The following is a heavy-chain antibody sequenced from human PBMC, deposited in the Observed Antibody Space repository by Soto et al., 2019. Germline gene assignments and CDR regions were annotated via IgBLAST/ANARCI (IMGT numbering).Heavy chain of an antibody. CDR2: IYYTGYSGNT. CDR3: TSSNRGYSAYVGGSLFDF. V-gene: IGHV4-39*01. D-gene: IGHD5-12*01. Sequence: QLQLQESGPGLVKPSETLSLTCAVSGGSISSSTYYWGWIRQSPGKGLEWIGSIYYTGYSGNTYYNPSLKSRVTISVDTPKNQFSLKLTSVTAADTAIYYCTSSNRGYSAYVGGSLFDFWGQGTLVTVSS. CDR1: GGSISSSTYY. J-gene: IGHJ4*02.